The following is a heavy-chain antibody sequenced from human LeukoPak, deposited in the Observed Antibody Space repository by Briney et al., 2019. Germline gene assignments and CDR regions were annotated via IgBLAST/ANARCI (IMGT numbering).Heavy chain of an antibody. J-gene: IGHJ4*02. CDR2: ISGRGGST. CDR1: GFTFSTYA. D-gene: IGHD4-23*01. CDR3: ARRGDGGRSFDY. V-gene: IGHV3-23*01. Sequence: GGSLRLSCAASGFTFSTYAMSWVRQAPGKGLEWASAISGRGGSTYYADSVKGRFTISRDNSKNTLYLQMNSLRAEDTAVYYCARRGDGGRSFDYWGQGTLVTVSS.